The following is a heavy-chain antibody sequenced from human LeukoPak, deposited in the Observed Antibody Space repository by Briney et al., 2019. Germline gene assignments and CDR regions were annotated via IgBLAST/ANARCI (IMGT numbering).Heavy chain of an antibody. Sequence: GGSLRLSCAASGFTFSSYGMHWVRQAPGKGLERVAFIRYDGSIKYYADSVKGRFTISRDNSKNTLYLQMNSLRAEDTAVYYCAKMGWYYDSSGYYFDYWGQGTLVTVSS. CDR2: IRYDGSIK. V-gene: IGHV3-30*02. D-gene: IGHD3-22*01. CDR1: GFTFSSYG. CDR3: AKMGWYYDSSGYYFDY. J-gene: IGHJ4*02.